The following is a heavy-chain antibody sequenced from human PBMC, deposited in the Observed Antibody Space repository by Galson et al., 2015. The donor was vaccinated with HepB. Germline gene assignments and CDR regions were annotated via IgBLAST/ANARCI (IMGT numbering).Heavy chain of an antibody. J-gene: IGHJ4*02. Sequence: SVKVSCKASGYTLTSYYMHWVRQAPGQGLEWMGIINPSGGSTSYAQKFQGRVTMTRDKSISTAYLQWSSLKASDTAMYYCASLNGPLYDSSGYASDYWGQGTLVTVSS. CDR2: INPSGGST. CDR1: GYTLTSYY. D-gene: IGHD3-22*01. CDR3: ASLNGPLYDSSGYASDY. V-gene: IGHV1-46*01.